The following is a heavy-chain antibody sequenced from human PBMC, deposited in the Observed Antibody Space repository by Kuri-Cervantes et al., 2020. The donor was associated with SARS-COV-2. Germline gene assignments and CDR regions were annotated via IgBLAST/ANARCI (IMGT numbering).Heavy chain of an antibody. V-gene: IGHV3-7*01. CDR3: AKELMYASSGYHYRPWACDI. Sequence: GESLKISCAASGFTFSSYWMSWVRQAPGKGLEWVANIKQDGSEKYYVDSVKGRFTISRDNAKNSLYLQMNSLRAEDTAVYYCAKELMYASSGYHYRPWACDIWGRGTMVTVSS. D-gene: IGHD3-22*01. CDR1: GFTFSSYW. CDR2: IKQDGSEK. J-gene: IGHJ3*02.